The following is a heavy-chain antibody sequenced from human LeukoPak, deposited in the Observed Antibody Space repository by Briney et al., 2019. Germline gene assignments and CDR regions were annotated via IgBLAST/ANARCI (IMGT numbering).Heavy chain of an antibody. V-gene: IGHV1-18*01. D-gene: IGHD2-2*01. CDR2: ISAYNGNT. Sequence: GASVKVSCKASGGTFSSYAISWVRQAPGQGLEWMGWISAYNGNTNYAQKLQGRVTMTTDTSTSTAYMELRSLRSDDTAVYYCASGQSTAPWAYYWGQGTLVTVSS. CDR3: ASGQSTAPWAYY. CDR1: GGTFSSYA. J-gene: IGHJ4*02.